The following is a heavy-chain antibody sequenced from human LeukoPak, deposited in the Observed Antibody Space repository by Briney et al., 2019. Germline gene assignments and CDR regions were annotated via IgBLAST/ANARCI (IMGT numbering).Heavy chain of an antibody. D-gene: IGHD6-6*01. J-gene: IGHJ4*02. Sequence: GGSLRLSCAASGFTFSTYWMSWVRQAPGKGLEWVANIKQDGSEKYYVDSVKGRFTISRDNAKNSLYLQMSSLRADDTAVYYCARDLPTGSDYFDYWGQGTLVTVS. CDR1: GFTFSTYW. CDR2: IKQDGSEK. CDR3: ARDLPTGSDYFDY. V-gene: IGHV3-7*01.